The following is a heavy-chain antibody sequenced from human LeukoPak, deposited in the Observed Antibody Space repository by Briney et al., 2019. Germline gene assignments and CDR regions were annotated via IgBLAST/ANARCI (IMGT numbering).Heavy chain of an antibody. D-gene: IGHD2-15*01. J-gene: IGHJ4*02. Sequence: PGGSLRLSCAASGFTLSSYWMSWVRQAPGKGLEWVANIKQDGSEKYYVDSVKGRFTISRDNAKNSLYLQMNSLRAEDTAVYYCARAYCTGGSCYFDYWGQGTLVTVSS. CDR2: IKQDGSEK. CDR3: ARAYCTGGSCYFDY. V-gene: IGHV3-7*01. CDR1: GFTLSSYW.